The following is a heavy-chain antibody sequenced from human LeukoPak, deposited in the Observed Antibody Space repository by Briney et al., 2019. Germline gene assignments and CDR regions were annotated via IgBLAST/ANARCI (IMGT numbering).Heavy chain of an antibody. CDR3: ARDWGLRWSFDH. CDR2: ISYDGSNK. Sequence: GRSLRLSCAASGFSFSSYAMHWVRQAPGKGLEWVAVISYDGSNKYYADSVKGRFTISRDNSKNTLYLQMNSLRAEDTAVYYCARDWGLRWSFDHWGQGTLVTVSS. CDR1: GFSFSSYA. V-gene: IGHV3-30*01. J-gene: IGHJ4*02. D-gene: IGHD4-23*01.